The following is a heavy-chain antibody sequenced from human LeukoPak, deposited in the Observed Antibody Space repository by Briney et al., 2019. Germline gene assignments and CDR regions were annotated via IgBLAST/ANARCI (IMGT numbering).Heavy chain of an antibody. D-gene: IGHD1-14*01. CDR2: INTGSNFI. CDR3: GRETPDRRAFDI. V-gene: IGHV3-11*05. Sequence: PGGSLRLSCVGTGFTFSDYQMGWIRQAPGKGLEWVSFINTGSNFIKYADSVSGRFTVSRDNAKNSLYVQLNSLSPEDTAVYYCGRETPDRRAFDIRGQGTMVTVSS. J-gene: IGHJ3*02. CDR1: GFTFSDYQ.